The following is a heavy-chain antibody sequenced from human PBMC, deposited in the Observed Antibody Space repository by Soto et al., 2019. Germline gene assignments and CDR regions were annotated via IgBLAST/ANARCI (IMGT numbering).Heavy chain of an antibody. CDR2: IIPIFGTA. CDR1: GGTFSSYA. D-gene: IGHD3-22*01. CDR3: ASPDYDSSGSREGGFDY. J-gene: IGHJ4*02. V-gene: IGHV1-69*06. Sequence: QVQLVQSGAEVKKPGSSVKVSCKASGGTFSSYAISWVRQAPGQGLEWMGGIIPIFGTANYAQKFQGRVTINADKSTRTAYMELSSLRSEYTAVYYCASPDYDSSGSREGGFDYWGQGTLVTVSS.